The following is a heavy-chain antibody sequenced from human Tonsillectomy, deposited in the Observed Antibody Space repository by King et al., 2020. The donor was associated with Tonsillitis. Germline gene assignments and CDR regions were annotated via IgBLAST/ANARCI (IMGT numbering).Heavy chain of an antibody. V-gene: IGHV3-13*01. J-gene: IGHJ4*02. CDR1: GFTFSNYD. Sequence: VQLVESGGGLVQPGGSLRLSCAASGFTFSNYDMHWVRQPAGKSLEWVSAIVTAGDTYYPGSVKGRFTISRENAENSLYLQMNSLRAGDTAVYYCAGGGNYYDISGYYVAFYYWGQGTLVTVSS. CDR2: IVTAGDT. CDR3: AGGGNYYDISGYYVAFYY. D-gene: IGHD3-22*01.